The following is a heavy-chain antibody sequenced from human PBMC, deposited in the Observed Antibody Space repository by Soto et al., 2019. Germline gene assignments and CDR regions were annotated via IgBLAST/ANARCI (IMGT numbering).Heavy chain of an antibody. V-gene: IGHV4-39*01. CDR3: AGGDYYHSSGYYFYYYTMDV. Sequence: QLHLQESGPGLVKPSETLSLTCTVSGGSISSSSYYWGWIRQPPGKGLEWIGNVYYGGSTYYNPSLKSRATISVATSKSQFSLKLSSVTAAVTAVYYCAGGDYYHSSGYYFYYYTMDVWGQGTTVTVSS. CDR2: VYYGGST. D-gene: IGHD3-22*01. J-gene: IGHJ6*02. CDR1: GGSISSSSYY.